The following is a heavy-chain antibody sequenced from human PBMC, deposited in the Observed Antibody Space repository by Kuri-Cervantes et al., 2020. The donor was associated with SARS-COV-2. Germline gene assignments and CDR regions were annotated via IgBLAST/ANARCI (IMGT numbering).Heavy chain of an antibody. D-gene: IGHD3-10*01. CDR1: GFTVSSNE. CDR3: ARVLWFGDPPDY. J-gene: IGHJ4*02. Sequence: GESLKISCAASGFTVSSNEMSWVRQAPGKGLEWVSSISGGSTYYADSRKGRFTISRDNSKNTLYLQMNSLRAEDTAVYYCARVLWFGDPPDYWGQGTLVTVSS. CDR2: ISGGST. V-gene: IGHV3-38-3*01.